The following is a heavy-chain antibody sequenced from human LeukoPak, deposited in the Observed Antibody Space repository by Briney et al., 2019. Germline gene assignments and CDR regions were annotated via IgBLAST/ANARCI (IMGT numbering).Heavy chain of an antibody. CDR3: VRHDSFIPF. J-gene: IGHJ4*02. CDR2: ISDTYATT. CDR1: GFTFTNYA. V-gene: IGHV3-23*01. D-gene: IGHD2-21*01. Sequence: GGSLRLSCAASGFTFTNYAVTWVRQAPGKGLEWVSSISDTYATTYYTDSVKGRCTISRDNSKNTVSLQLNNLRVEDTAVYFCVRHDSFIPFWGQGTLVTASS.